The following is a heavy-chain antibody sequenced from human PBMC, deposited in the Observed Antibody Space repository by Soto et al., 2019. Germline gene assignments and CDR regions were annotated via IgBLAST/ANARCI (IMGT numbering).Heavy chain of an antibody. V-gene: IGHV3-15*07. CDR1: GFTFSNAW. Sequence: EVQLVESGGGLVKPGGSLRLSCAASGFTFSNAWMIWVRQAPGRGLEWVGRIKSKADGGTIEYAAPVKGRFTISRDDSETTYYLQMNSLKPEDTAVYYCTTCLTAAPRRFDPWGQGTLVTVSS. D-gene: IGHD2-21*02. J-gene: IGHJ5*02. CDR2: IKSKADGGTI. CDR3: TTCLTAAPRRFDP.